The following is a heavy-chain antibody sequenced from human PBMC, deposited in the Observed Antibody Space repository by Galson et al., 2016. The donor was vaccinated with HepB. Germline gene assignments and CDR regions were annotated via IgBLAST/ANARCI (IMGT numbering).Heavy chain of an antibody. CDR2: ISGSGANT. D-gene: IGHD1-26*01. V-gene: IGHV3-23*01. CDR1: GFSFSSFA. J-gene: IGHJ4*02. Sequence: SLRLSCAASGFSFSSFAMYWVRQAPGKGLYWFSAISGSGANTYYADSVKGRFTIPRDNSKNTLYLQMNSLRVEDTAIYYCAKGVPTGGAFDYWGQGTLVTVSS. CDR3: AKGVPTGGAFDY.